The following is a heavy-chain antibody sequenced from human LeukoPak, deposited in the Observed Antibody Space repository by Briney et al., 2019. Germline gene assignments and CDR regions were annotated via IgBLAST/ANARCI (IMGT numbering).Heavy chain of an antibody. CDR1: GFSFSSYG. Sequence: GGSLRRSCAASGFSFSSYGIHWVRQAPGKGLEWVAVISYDGSNQYYADSVKGRFTISRDNSKNTLYLQMNSLRAGDTAVYYCARIRWELLDIDYWGQGTLVTVSS. J-gene: IGHJ4*02. CDR2: ISYDGSNQ. CDR3: ARIRWELLDIDY. D-gene: IGHD1-26*01. V-gene: IGHV3-30*03.